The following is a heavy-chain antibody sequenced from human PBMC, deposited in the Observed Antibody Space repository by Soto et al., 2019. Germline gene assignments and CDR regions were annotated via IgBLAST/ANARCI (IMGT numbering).Heavy chain of an antibody. V-gene: IGHV4-4*07. CDR3: ARGRKVPAPLVIYGMDG. J-gene: IGHJ6*04. Sequence: SETLSLPCTVSGGSISSYYWSWIRQPAGKGLEWIGRIYTSGSTNYNPSLKSRVTMSVDTSKNQFSLKLSSVTAAGTAVYYCARGRKVPAPLVIYGMDGGAKETAVTVAS. CDR1: GGSISSYY. D-gene: IGHD2-2*01. CDR2: IYTSGST.